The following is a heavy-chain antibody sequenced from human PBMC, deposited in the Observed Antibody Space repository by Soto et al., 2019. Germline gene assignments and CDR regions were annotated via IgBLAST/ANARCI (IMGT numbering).Heavy chain of an antibody. J-gene: IGHJ6*03. D-gene: IGHD3-3*01. Sequence: GGSLRLSCAASGFTFSGSAMHWVRQASGKGLEWVGRIRSKPNNYATAYGASVKGRFTISRDDSKNTAYLQVNSLNTEDTAVYYCSRQASDFWSGKPQYYMDVWGKGTTVTVSS. CDR3: SRQASDFWSGKPQYYMDV. CDR1: GFTFSGSA. V-gene: IGHV3-73*01. CDR2: IRSKPNNYAT.